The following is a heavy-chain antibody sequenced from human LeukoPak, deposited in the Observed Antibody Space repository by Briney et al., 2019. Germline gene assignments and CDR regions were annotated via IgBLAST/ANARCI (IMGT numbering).Heavy chain of an antibody. CDR1: GFTFSSNY. Sequence: PGGSLRLSCAASGFTFSSNYMSWVRQAPGKGLEWVAVIYSGGSTYYSDSVEGRFTISRHNSKNTVNLQMNSLGPEDTAVYYCATDEQQLSFHYWGQGPLVTVSS. V-gene: IGHV3-66*01. CDR3: ATDEQQLSFHY. D-gene: IGHD6-13*01. J-gene: IGHJ4*02. CDR2: IYSGGST.